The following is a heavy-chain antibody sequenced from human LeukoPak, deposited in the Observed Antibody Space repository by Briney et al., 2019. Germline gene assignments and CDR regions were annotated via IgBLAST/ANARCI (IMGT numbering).Heavy chain of an antibody. D-gene: IGHD3-10*01. J-gene: IGHJ6*04. CDR2: VDPEDGET. CDR1: GYTFTDYY. CDR3: ATLRLLLWLGEKTDV. V-gene: IGHV1-69-2*01. Sequence: GASVKISCKVSGYTFTDYYMHWVQQAPGKGLEWMGLVDPEDGETIYAEKFQGRVTITADTSTDTAYMELSSLRSEDTAVYYCATLRLLLWLGEKTDVWGKGTTVTVSS.